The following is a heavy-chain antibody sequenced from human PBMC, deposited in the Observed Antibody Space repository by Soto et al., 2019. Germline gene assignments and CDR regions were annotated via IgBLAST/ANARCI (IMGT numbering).Heavy chain of an antibody. D-gene: IGHD3-3*01. CDR2: IYWDDDK. J-gene: IGHJ5*02. Sequence: QITLKESGPTLVKPTQTLTLTCTFSGFSLSTSGVGVGWIRQPPGKALEWLALIYWDDDKRYSPSLKSRLTITKDTSQNQVVLTMTNMDPVDTATYYCAHSDFLEWLLYGSWFDPWGQGTLVTVSS. CDR1: GFSLSTSGVG. V-gene: IGHV2-5*02. CDR3: AHSDFLEWLLYGSWFDP.